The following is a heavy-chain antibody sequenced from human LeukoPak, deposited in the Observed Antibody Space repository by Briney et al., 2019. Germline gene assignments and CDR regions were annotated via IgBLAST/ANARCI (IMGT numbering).Heavy chain of an antibody. D-gene: IGHD2-2*01. CDR3: TRHGIECSSTNCYWATVRY. V-gene: IGHV4-38-2*01. CDR2: IYHSGST. J-gene: IGHJ4*02. Sequence: KPSETLSLTCAVSAYSISSGYYWAWIRQPPGKGLEWIGSIYHSGSTYYNPSLKSRVTISIDTSKNQFSVKLSSVTAADTAVYYCTRHGIECSSTNCYWATVRYWGQGTLVTVSS. CDR1: AYSISSGYY.